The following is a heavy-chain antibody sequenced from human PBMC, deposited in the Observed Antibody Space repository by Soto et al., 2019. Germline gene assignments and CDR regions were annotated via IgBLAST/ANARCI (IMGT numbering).Heavy chain of an antibody. V-gene: IGHV4-59*01. CDR1: GGSISSYY. D-gene: IGHD2-21*02. J-gene: IGHJ4*02. Sequence: PSETLSLTCTVSGGSISSYYWSWIRQPPGKGLEWIGYIYYSGSTNYNPSLKSRVTISVDTSKNQFSLKLSSVTAADTAVYYCARASRLRWLHEHLVVVTANQYYFDYWGQGTLVTVSS. CDR3: ARASRLRWLHEHLVVVTANQYYFDY. CDR2: IYYSGST.